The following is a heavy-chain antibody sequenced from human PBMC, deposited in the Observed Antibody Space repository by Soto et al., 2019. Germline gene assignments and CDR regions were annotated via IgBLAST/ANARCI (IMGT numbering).Heavy chain of an antibody. J-gene: IGHJ6*02. CDR2: ISYDGSNK. D-gene: IGHD3-10*01. CDR3: ARDYYGSASYYRKYYYGMDV. Sequence: QVQLVESGGGVVQPGRSLRLSCAASGFTFSSYAMHWVRQAPGKGLEWVAVISYDGSNKYYADSVKGRFTISRDNSKNTLYLQMSSLRTEDTAVYYCARDYYGSASYYRKYYYGMDVWGQGTTVTVSS. V-gene: IGHV3-30-3*01. CDR1: GFTFSSYA.